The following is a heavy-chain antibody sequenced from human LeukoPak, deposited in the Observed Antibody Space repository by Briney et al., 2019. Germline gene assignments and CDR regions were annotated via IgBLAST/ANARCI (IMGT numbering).Heavy chain of an antibody. V-gene: IGHV3-7*03. CDR2: IKQDGSVK. Sequence: GGSLRLSCAASGFTFSTYWMSWVRQAPGKGLEWVANIKQDGSVKNYVDSVRGRFTISRDNAKNSLYLQMNSLRADDTAMYYCVRGGYGPDYWGQGTLVTVSS. CDR3: VRGGYGPDY. CDR1: GFTFSTYW. D-gene: IGHD5-12*01. J-gene: IGHJ4*02.